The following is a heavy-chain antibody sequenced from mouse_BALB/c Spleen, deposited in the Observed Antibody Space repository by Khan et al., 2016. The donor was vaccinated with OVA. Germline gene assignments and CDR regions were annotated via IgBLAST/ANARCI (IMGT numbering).Heavy chain of an antibody. V-gene: IGHV1S132*01. CDR3: ARGYFGNYEFVY. Sequence: VQLQESGAELVKPGASVKLSCKTSGYTFTNYWIQWIKQRPGQGLGWIGQIFPGTGTTYYNQNFKDKATLTVDTSSNTAYMHLSSLTSEDSAVYFCARGYFGNYEFVYWGQGTLVTVSP. CDR1: GYTFTNYW. CDR2: IFPGTGTT. D-gene: IGHD2-1*01. J-gene: IGHJ3*01.